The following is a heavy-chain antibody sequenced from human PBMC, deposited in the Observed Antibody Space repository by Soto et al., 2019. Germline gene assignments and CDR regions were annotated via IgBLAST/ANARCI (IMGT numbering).Heavy chain of an antibody. CDR1: GFTFRNYW. Sequence: EVQLVESGGGLVQPGGSLRLSCVASGFTFRNYWMSWLRQAPGKGLEWVANTNQDGRERYSVDSVKVRFTISRDNAKNSMHLQMNSLRAVDTAVYYCVRDGSGYSTYWGQGTLVTVSS. V-gene: IGHV3-7*01. CDR2: TNQDGRER. CDR3: VRDGSGYSTY. J-gene: IGHJ4*02. D-gene: IGHD5-18*01.